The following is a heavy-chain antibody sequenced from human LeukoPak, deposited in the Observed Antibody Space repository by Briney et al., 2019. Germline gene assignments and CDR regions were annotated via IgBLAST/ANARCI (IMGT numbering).Heavy chain of an antibody. J-gene: IGHJ1*01. D-gene: IGHD1-26*01. CDR3: AKDEKLSGTNLSPRH. CDR2: LSGSGGDT. Sequence: GGSLTLSCAASGFTFSTYGMSWARQAPGRGLEWVSSLSGSGGDTFYADSVKGRITISRDDSKNTVYLQMNSLRAEDTAVYYCAKDEKLSGTNLSPRHW. CDR1: GFTFSTYG. V-gene: IGHV3-23*01.